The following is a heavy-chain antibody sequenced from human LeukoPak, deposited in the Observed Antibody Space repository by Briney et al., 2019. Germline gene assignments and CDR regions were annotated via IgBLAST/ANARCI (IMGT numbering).Heavy chain of an antibody. Sequence: PVGALRLSCAASVVTSCDYYMSCGREAPGKGLEWVSDISSSVIAIYYADSLKGRFTISWDNAKNSLYLHMNSLRAEDTAVYYCARVSKGQPWELQGYFDYWGQGTLVPVFS. CDR1: VVTSCDYY. D-gene: IGHD1-26*01. CDR3: ARVSKGQPWELQGYFDY. CDR2: ISSSVIAI. J-gene: IGHJ4*02. V-gene: IGHV3-11*01.